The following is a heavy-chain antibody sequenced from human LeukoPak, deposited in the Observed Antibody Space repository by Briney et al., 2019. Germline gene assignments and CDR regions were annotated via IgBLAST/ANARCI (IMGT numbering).Heavy chain of an antibody. CDR1: GFTFSSYG. Sequence: PGGSLRLSCAASGFTFSSYGMYWVSQAQSKGLEWVGSLLYDGSNKFYLDSVKGRFTISRDNSRNTLYMQMNSLRAEDTAVYYCARLTGWDNYYSYMDVWGKGTTVTVSS. CDR3: ARLTGWDNYYSYMDV. V-gene: IGHV3-30*02. CDR2: LLYDGSNK. J-gene: IGHJ6*03. D-gene: IGHD6-19*01.